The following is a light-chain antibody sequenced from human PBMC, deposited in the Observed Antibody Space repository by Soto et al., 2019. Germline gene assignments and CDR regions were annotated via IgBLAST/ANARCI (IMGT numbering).Light chain of an antibody. V-gene: IGKV3D-20*01. CDR2: DAS. Sequence: EIVLTQSPATLSLSPGEGVALSCGASQSLSNNFLAWYQQKPGLAPRLLIFDASTRATGIPDRFSGSGSGTDFTLTISRLEPEDFAVYYCHQFGASPTFRGGTKVEF. CDR3: HQFGASPT. J-gene: IGKJ4*01. CDR1: QSLSNNF.